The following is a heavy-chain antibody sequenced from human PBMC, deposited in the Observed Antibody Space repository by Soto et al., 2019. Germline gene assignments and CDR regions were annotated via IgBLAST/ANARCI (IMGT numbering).Heavy chain of an antibody. CDR1: GGTFSSYS. CDR3: ARDGGRHSGGIDY. V-gene: IGHV1-69*01. Sequence: QVQLVQSGAEVKKPGSSVKVSCKASGGTFSSYSINWVRQAPGQGLEWMGEIIPIFGTANYAQKFQGRVTITADESTSTAYMELGSLRYEDTAVYYCARDGGRHSGGIDYWGQGTLVTVSS. CDR2: IIPIFGTA. J-gene: IGHJ4*02. D-gene: IGHD1-26*01.